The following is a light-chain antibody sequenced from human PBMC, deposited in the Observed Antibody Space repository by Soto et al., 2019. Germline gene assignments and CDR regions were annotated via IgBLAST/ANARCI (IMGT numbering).Light chain of an antibody. CDR1: QRITSAY. V-gene: IGKV3-20*01. J-gene: IGKJ4*01. CDR3: QQYGSSLALT. Sequence: ELVLTQSPGTLSLSPGERATLSCRVSQRITSAYLAWYQQKPGQAPRPLIYGASSRATGVPGRFSGTGSGTDFTLTISRLEPEDFAVYYCQQYGSSLALTFGGGTKVDIK. CDR2: GAS.